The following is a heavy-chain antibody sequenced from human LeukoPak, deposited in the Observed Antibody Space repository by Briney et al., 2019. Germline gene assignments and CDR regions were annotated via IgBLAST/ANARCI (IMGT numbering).Heavy chain of an antibody. Sequence: GGSLRLSCAASGFIFSSYSMNWVRQAPGKGLEWVSSISSSSSYIYYADSVKGRFTISRDNAKNSLYLQMNSLRAEDTAVYYCARDPHYYDSSGYLNWFDPWGQGTLVTVSS. D-gene: IGHD3-22*01. J-gene: IGHJ5*02. CDR1: GFIFSSYS. V-gene: IGHV3-21*01. CDR3: ARDPHYYDSSGYLNWFDP. CDR2: ISSSSSYI.